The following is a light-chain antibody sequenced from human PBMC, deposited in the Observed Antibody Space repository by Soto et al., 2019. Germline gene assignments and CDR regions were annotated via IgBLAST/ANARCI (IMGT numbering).Light chain of an antibody. CDR1: QGISSA. J-gene: IGKJ2*01. CDR3: QQFNIEST. V-gene: IGKV1-13*02. CDR2: DAS. Sequence: AIQLTQSPSSLSASVGDRVTITCRASQGISSALAWYQQKPGKAPKLLIYDASSLESGVPSRFSGSGSGTDFTLTISSLQPEDFATYYWQQFNIESTFGQGTKLEIK.